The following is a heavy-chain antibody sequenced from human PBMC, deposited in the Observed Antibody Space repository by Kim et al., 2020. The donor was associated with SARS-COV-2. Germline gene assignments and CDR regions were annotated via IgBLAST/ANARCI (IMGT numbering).Heavy chain of an antibody. J-gene: IGHJ4*02. V-gene: IGHV3-73*01. D-gene: IGHD1-26*01. CDR2: MRNKANSYAT. CDR1: GFTFSGSV. CDR3: HALVGGNEVAWY. Sequence: GGSLRLSCAASGFTFSGSVIHWVRQASGKGLEWVGRMRNKANSYATAYAASVKGRFTISRDDSKNMASLQMNSLKTEDTAVYYSHALVGGNEVAWYWGQGTLVTVSS.